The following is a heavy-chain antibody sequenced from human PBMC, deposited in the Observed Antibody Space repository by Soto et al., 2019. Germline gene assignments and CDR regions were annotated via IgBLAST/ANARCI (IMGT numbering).Heavy chain of an antibody. CDR1: GFTFSCYA. D-gene: IGHD6-13*01. V-gene: IGHV3-23*01. J-gene: IGHJ6*02. CDR2: ISGSGGST. Sequence: EVQLLESGGGLVQPGGSLRLSCAASGFTFSCYAMSWVRQAPGKGLEWVSAISGSGGSTYYADSVKGRFTISRDNSKNTLYLQMNSLRAEDTAVYYCAKETSSSWPAYYYYGMDVWGQGTTVTVSS. CDR3: AKETSSSWPAYYYYGMDV.